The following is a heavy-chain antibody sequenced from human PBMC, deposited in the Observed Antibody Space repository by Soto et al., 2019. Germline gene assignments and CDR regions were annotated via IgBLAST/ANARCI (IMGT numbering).Heavy chain of an antibody. D-gene: IGHD6-25*01. Sequence: QVQLVESGGGVVQPGRSLRLSCAASGFTFSSYAMHWVRQAPGKGLEWVAVISYDGSNKYYADSVKGRFTISRDNSKNTLYLQMNSLTAEDTAVSYCARVGSVNYGMDVCGQGTTVTVSS. CDR2: ISYDGSNK. CDR3: ARVGSVNYGMDV. CDR1: GFTFSSYA. V-gene: IGHV3-30-3*01. J-gene: IGHJ6*02.